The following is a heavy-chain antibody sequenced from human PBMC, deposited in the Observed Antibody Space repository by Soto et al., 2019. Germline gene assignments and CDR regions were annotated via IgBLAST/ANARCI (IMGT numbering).Heavy chain of an antibody. CDR2: INAANGNT. V-gene: IGHV1-3*01. J-gene: IGHJ4*02. CDR1: GYTLANYG. Sequence: ASVKVSCKASGYTLANYGIHWMRQAPGQRLQWLGWINAANGNTKYSQNFQGRVTMTRDPSANTAYMELSSLRSEDTAVYYCAKGSGNSPPPYNWPDYWGQGTLVTVSS. D-gene: IGHD1-20*01. CDR3: AKGSGNSPPPYNWPDY.